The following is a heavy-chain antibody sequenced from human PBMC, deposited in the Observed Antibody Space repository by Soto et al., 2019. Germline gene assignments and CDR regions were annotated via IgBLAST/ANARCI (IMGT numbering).Heavy chain of an antibody. CDR3: ARPSVTYYYDSSGYEHAFDI. D-gene: IGHD3-22*01. CDR1: GFTFSSYA. CDR2: ISYDGSNK. J-gene: IGHJ3*02. Sequence: GGSLRLSCAASGFTFSSYAMHWVRQAPGKGLEWVAVISYDGSNKYYADSVKGRFTISRDDSKNTLYLQMNSLRAEDTAVYYCARPSVTYYYDSSGYEHAFDIWGQGTMVTVSS. V-gene: IGHV3-30-3*01.